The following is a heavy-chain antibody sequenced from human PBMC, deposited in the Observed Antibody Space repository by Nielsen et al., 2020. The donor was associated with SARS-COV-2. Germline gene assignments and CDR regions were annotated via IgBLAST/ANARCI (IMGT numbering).Heavy chain of an antibody. V-gene: IGHV3-30*03. CDR2: ISYDGGNK. CDR3: ARALDWYFDL. CDR1: GFSFSNYA. J-gene: IGHJ2*01. Sequence: GESLKISCAASGFSFSNYAMHWVRRAPGKGLEWVALISYDGGNKNYADSVKGRFTISRDNPKNTLYLQMNSLRTEDTAVYYCARALDWYFDLWGRGTLVTVSS.